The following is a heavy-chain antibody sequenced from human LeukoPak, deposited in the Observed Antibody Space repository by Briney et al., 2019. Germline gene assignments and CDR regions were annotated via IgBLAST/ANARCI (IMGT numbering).Heavy chain of an antibody. V-gene: IGHV3-15*01. D-gene: IGHD3-22*01. J-gene: IGHJ4*02. Sequence: GGSLRLSCTASGLSFSNAWMSWVRRAPGKGVEWVGRIIRRTRFGATDYAAPVRGRFHISRDDSQITLYLQMNSLTTEDTAVYYSTTYRYSYDVTGYSYLDYWGQGIPVTVSS. CDR1: GLSFSNAW. CDR3: TTYRYSYDVTGYSYLDY. CDR2: IIRRTRFGAT.